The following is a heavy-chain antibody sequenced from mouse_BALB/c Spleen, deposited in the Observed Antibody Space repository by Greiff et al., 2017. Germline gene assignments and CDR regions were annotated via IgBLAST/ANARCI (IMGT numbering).Heavy chain of an antibody. V-gene: IGHV1-12*01. CDR1: GYTFTSYN. J-gene: IGHJ4*01. CDR3: ARVGYYYAMDY. D-gene: IGHD2-2*01. CDR2: IYPGNGDT. Sequence: LQQSGAELVKPGASVKMSCKASGYTFTSYNMHWVKQTPGQGLEWIGAIYPGNGDTSYNQKFKGKATLTADKSSSTAYMQLSSLTSEDSAVYYFARVGYYYAMDYWGQGTSVTVSS.